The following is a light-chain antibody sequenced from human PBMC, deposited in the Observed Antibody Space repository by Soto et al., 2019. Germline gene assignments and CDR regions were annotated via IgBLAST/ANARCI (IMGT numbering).Light chain of an antibody. Sequence: DIQMIQSPSSLSASVGDRVTITCRASQNIDNCLSWYQQKPGKAPKLLIYAASSLHSGVPSRFSGSGSGTDFTLTISSLQREDLATYYCRQTLTAPATFGQGTRVEIK. CDR3: RQTLTAPAT. CDR2: AAS. J-gene: IGKJ1*01. CDR1: QNIDNC. V-gene: IGKV1-39*01.